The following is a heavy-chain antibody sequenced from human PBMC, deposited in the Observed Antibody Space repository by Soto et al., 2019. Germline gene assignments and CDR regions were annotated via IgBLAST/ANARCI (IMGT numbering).Heavy chain of an antibody. CDR1: GFTFSSYS. CDR3: SGGSKNWFDS. V-gene: IGHV3-48*02. J-gene: IGHJ5*01. CDR2: ISSSSSTI. D-gene: IGHD6-19*01. Sequence: PGGSLRLSCAASGFTFSSYSMNWVRQAPGKGLEWVSYISSSSSTIYYADSVKGRFTISRDNAKNSLYLQMNSLRDEDTAVYYCSGGSKNWFDSWGQGTLVTVSS.